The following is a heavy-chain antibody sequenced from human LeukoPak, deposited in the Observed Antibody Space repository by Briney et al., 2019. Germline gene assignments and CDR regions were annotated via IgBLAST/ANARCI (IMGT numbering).Heavy chain of an antibody. Sequence: GGSLRLSCTASGFTFGDYAMSWVRQAPGEGLEWVGFITSKAYGGTTEYAASVKGRFTISRDDSKSIAYLQMNSLKTEDTAVYHCTREGYSSSWYESFDYWGQGTLVTVSS. D-gene: IGHD6-13*01. V-gene: IGHV3-49*04. J-gene: IGHJ4*02. CDR2: ITSKAYGGTT. CDR1: GFTFGDYA. CDR3: TREGYSSSWYESFDY.